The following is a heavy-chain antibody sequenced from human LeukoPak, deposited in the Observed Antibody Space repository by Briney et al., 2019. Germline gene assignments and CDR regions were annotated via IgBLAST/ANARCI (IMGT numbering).Heavy chain of an antibody. D-gene: IGHD3-9*01. CDR1: GDSVSSNSAA. CDR2: TYYRSKWYN. V-gene: IGHV6-1*01. CDR3: ARGGSEGYDILTGYAALSAFDI. J-gene: IGHJ3*02. Sequence: PSQTLSLTCAISGDSVSSNSAAWNWIRQSPSRGLEWLGRTYYRSKWYNDYAVSVKSRITINPDTSKNQFSLQLNSVTPEDTAVYYCARGGSEGYDILTGYAALSAFDIWGQGTMVTVSS.